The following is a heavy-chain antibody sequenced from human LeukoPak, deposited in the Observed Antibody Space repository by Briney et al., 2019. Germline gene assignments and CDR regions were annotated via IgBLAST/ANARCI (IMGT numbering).Heavy chain of an antibody. CDR2: IIPIFGTA. Sequence: ASVKVSCKASGGTFSSYAISWVRQAPGQGLEWMGGIIPIFGTANYAQKFQGRVTITRDTSASTAYMELSSLRSEDTAVYYCARTQKPDYYDSSGYLDALDIWGQGTMVTVSS. J-gene: IGHJ3*02. CDR3: ARTQKPDYYDSSGYLDALDI. D-gene: IGHD3-22*01. CDR1: GGTFSSYA. V-gene: IGHV1-69*05.